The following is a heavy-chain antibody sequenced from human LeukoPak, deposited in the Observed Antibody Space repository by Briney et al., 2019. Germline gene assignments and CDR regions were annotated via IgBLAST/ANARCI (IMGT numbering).Heavy chain of an antibody. J-gene: IGHJ5*02. D-gene: IGHD2-2*01. CDR3: ARGRVVLDWFDP. Sequence: ASVEVSCKASGYTFTSYGISWVRQAPGQGVEWMGWISAYNGNTNYAQKLQGRVTMTTDTSTSTAYMELRSLRSDDTAVYYCARGRVVLDWFDPWGQGTLVTVSS. CDR1: GYTFTSYG. CDR2: ISAYNGNT. V-gene: IGHV1-18*01.